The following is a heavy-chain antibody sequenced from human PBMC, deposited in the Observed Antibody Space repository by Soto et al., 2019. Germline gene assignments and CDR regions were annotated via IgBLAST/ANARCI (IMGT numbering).Heavy chain of an antibody. Sequence: EVQLVESGGGLIQPGGSLRLSCAASGFTVSSNYMSWVRQAPGKGLEWVSVIYSGGSTYYADSVKGRFTISRDNSKNTLYLQMNSLRAEDTAVYYCAKYGALVLRFLDFGVGGQGTLVTVSS. J-gene: IGHJ4*02. CDR3: AKYGALVLRFLDFGV. V-gene: IGHV3-66*03. D-gene: IGHD3-3*01. CDR1: GFTVSSNY. CDR2: IYSGGST.